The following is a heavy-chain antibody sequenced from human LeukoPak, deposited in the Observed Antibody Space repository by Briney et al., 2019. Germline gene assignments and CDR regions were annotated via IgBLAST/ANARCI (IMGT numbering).Heavy chain of an antibody. CDR3: ARGWPDYYSMDI. D-gene: IGHD2-15*01. V-gene: IGHV4-59*01. J-gene: IGHJ6*02. Sequence: SETLSLTCTVSGGSMSSYYWSWIRQPPGKGPEWIGYIYYSGTTSYNPSLKGRVTISMDTSNNHFSLKLRSVTAGDTAVYYCARGWPDYYSMDIWGPGTTATVSS. CDR2: IYYSGTT. CDR1: GGSMSSYY.